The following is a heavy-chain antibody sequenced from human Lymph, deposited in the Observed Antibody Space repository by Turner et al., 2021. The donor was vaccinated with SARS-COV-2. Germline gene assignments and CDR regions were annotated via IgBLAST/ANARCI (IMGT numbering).Heavy chain of an antibody. Sequence: EVQLVETGGGFLQPGGSLRLSCAASGFIVSSNYMNWVRQAPGKGLEWVSLIYSGGSTYYADSVKGRFTISRDNSKNTLYLQMNSLRAEDTAVYYCARDLQLYGMDVWGQGTTVTVSS. J-gene: IGHJ6*02. V-gene: IGHV3-53*02. CDR2: IYSGGST. D-gene: IGHD1-1*01. CDR1: GFIVSSNY. CDR3: ARDLQLYGMDV.